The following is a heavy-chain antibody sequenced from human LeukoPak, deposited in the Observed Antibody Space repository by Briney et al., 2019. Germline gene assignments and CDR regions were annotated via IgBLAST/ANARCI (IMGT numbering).Heavy chain of an antibody. V-gene: IGHV3-23*01. CDR2: ISGSGGST. J-gene: IGHJ4*02. D-gene: IGHD3-22*01. CDR3: AGRYDSSGYPLH. Sequence: GGTLRLSCAASGFTFNSNAMSWVRQAPGKGLEWVSGISGSGGSTYSADSVKGRFTISRDNSKNTLYLQMNSLRAEDTAVYYCAGRYDSSGYPLHWGQGTLVTVSS. CDR1: GFTFNSNA.